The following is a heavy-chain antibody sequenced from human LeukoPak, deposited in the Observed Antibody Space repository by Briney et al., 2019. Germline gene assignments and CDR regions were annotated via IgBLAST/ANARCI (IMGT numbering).Heavy chain of an antibody. CDR3: ARDNPPYYCSSTSCPADI. D-gene: IGHD2-2*01. J-gene: IGHJ3*02. CDR1: GFTFSSYA. CDR2: ISGSGGGI. Sequence: GGSLRLSCAASGFTFSSYAMSWVRRAPGKGLEWVSGISGSGGGIYNADSVKGRFTISRGNSKNTLYLQMNSLRAEDTAVYYCARDNPPYYCSSTSCPADIWGQGTMVTVSS. V-gene: IGHV3-23*01.